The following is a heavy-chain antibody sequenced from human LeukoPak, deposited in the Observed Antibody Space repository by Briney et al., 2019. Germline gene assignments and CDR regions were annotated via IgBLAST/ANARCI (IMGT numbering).Heavy chain of an antibody. CDR2: INHSGST. Sequence: PSETLSLTCAVYGGSFSRYYWSWIRQPPGKGLEWIGEINHSGSTNYNPSLKSRVTISVDTSKNQFSLKLSSVTAADTAVYYCARGEYYYDSSGYLLHWGQGTLVTVSS. CDR3: ARGEYYYDSSGYLLH. D-gene: IGHD3-22*01. V-gene: IGHV4-34*01. J-gene: IGHJ1*01. CDR1: GGSFSRYY.